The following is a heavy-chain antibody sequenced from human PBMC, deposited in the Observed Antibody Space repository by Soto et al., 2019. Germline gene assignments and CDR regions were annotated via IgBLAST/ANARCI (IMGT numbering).Heavy chain of an antibody. J-gene: IGHJ6*02. CDR2: IIPIFGTA. CDR1: GGTFSSYA. D-gene: IGHD1-26*01. CDR3: ARDSVGATFAYYYGMDV. Sequence: ASVKVSCKASGGTFSSYAISWVRQAPGQGLEWMGGIIPIFGTANYAQKFQGRVTITADESTSTAYMELSSLRSEDTAVYYCARDSVGATFAYYYGMDVWGQGTTVTVSS. V-gene: IGHV1-69*13.